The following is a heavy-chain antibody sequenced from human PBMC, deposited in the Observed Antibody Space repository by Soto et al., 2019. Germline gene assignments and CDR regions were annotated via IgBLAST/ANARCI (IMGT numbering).Heavy chain of an antibody. CDR3: TRGIGYIDS. CDR1: GDSVSSKSAD. Sequence: SQTLSLTCAISGDSVSSKSADWSWIRQSPSRGLEWLGRTYYRSKWYIEYAVSVKGRIIINPDTSKNQFSLQLQSVTPEDTAVYYCTRGIGYIDSWGQGTLVTVSS. D-gene: IGHD5-12*01. J-gene: IGHJ4*02. V-gene: IGHV6-1*01. CDR2: TYYRSKWYI.